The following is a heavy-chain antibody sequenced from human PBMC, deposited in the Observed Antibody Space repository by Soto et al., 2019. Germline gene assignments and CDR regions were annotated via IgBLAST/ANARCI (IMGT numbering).Heavy chain of an antibody. Sequence: QVQLVQSGAEVKRPGSSVKVSCKASGDTFNNYAISWVRQAPGQGLEWMGNIIPIFDTANYAQNFQGRVTITADESTSTAYMELSSLRSEDTAIYYCARDKDTSMVTSWCDPWGQGTLVTVSS. CDR1: GDTFNNYA. CDR2: IIPIFDTA. D-gene: IGHD5-18*01. CDR3: ARDKDTSMVTSWCDP. J-gene: IGHJ5*02. V-gene: IGHV1-69*15.